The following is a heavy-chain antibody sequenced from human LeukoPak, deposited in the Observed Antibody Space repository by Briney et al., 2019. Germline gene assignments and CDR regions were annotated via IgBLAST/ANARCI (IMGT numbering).Heavy chain of an antibody. D-gene: IGHD3-22*01. CDR2: ISAYNGNT. J-gene: IGHJ4*02. CDR3: ARGVKGYFTMIVVVDYYFDY. CDR1: GYTFTSYG. Sequence: ASVKVSCKASGYTFTSYGISWVRQAPGQGLEWIGWISAYNGNTNYAQKFQGRVTVTTDTSTSTAYMELRSLRSDDTAVYYCARGVKGYFTMIVVVDYYFDYWGQGTLVTVSS. V-gene: IGHV1-18*01.